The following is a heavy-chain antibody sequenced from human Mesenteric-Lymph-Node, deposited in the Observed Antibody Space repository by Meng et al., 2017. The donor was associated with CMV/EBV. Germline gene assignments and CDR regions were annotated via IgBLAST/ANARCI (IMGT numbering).Heavy chain of an antibody. CDR2: IYYSGNA. D-gene: IGHD1-1*01. CDR3: GRAPGTGSLIDS. V-gene: IGHV4-30-4*08. Sequence: LRLSCTVSGGSISSGDYFWSWIRQPPGKGLEWIGYIYYSGNAYYNPSLKSRVTISVDTSKNQFSLKLNSVTDADTAVYYCGRAPGTGSLIDSWGQGTLVTVSS. J-gene: IGHJ4*02. CDR1: GGSISSGDYF.